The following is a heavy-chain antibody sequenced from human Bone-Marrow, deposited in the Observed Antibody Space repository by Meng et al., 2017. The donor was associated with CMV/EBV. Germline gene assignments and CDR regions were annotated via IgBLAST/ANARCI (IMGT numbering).Heavy chain of an antibody. CDR1: GFTFSSYA. D-gene: IGHD6-13*01. CDR3: AKAPYSSSWDFDY. CDR2: IYSGGSST. V-gene: IGHV3-23*03. Sequence: SCAASGFTFSSYAMSWVRQAPGKGLEWVSVIYSGGSSTYYADSVKGRVTISRDNSKNTLYLQINSLRAEDTAVYYCAKAPYSSSWDFDYWGQGTLVTVSS. J-gene: IGHJ4*02.